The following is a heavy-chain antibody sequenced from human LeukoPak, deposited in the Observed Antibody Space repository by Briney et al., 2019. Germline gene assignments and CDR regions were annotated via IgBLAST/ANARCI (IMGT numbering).Heavy chain of an antibody. CDR2: IIYCSRTI. CDR1: GFTISSYY. Sequence: GTLSLTCTASGFTISSYYMCWFRQPPGKGLEWVSYIIYCSRTIYYTDSVKSRVTISRDTAKNSLYLQMNTVTAEDTAVYYWARGYGGSSPFDYWGQGTLVTVSS. D-gene: IGHD4-23*01. J-gene: IGHJ4*02. V-gene: IGHV3-48*04. CDR3: ARGYGGSSPFDY.